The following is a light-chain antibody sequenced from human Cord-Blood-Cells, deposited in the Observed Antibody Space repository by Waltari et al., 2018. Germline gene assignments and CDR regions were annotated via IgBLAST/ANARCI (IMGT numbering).Light chain of an antibody. J-gene: IGKJ4*01. CDR1: QDISNY. CDR2: DAS. CDR3: QQYDNLPRT. V-gene: IGKV1-33*01. Sequence: DIQMPQSPSSLSESVGDRVTITCQASQDISNYLNWNQQKPGKAPKLLIYDASNVETGVPSRFSGSGSGTDFTFTISSLQPEDIATYYCQQYDNLPRTFGGGTKVEIK.